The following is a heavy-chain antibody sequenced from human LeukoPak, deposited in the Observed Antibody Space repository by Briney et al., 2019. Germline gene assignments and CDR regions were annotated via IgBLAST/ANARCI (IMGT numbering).Heavy chain of an antibody. Sequence: GASVKVSCKASGYTFTSYGISWVRQAPGQGLEWMGWISAYNGNTNYAQKLQGRVTMTTDTSTSTAYMELRSLRSDDTAVYYCARRLAAGLVATILETSYYYYMDVWGKGTTVTVSS. CDR1: GYTFTSYG. D-gene: IGHD5-12*01. CDR2: ISAYNGNT. CDR3: ARRLAAGLVATILETSYYYYMDV. V-gene: IGHV1-18*01. J-gene: IGHJ6*03.